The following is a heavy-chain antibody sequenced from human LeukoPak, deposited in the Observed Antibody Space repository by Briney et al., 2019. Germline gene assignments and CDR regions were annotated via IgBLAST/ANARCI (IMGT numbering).Heavy chain of an antibody. CDR3: AKGSELWFGEFYNWFDP. J-gene: IGHJ5*02. V-gene: IGHV3-23*01. D-gene: IGHD3-10*01. CDR2: ISGSGGST. CDR1: GFTFSSYG. Sequence: PGGSLRLSCAASGFTFSSYGMSWVRQAPGKGLEWVSAISGSGGSTYYADSVKGRFTISRDNSKNTLYLQMNSLRAEDTAVYYCAKGSELWFGEFYNWFDPWGQGVLVTVSS.